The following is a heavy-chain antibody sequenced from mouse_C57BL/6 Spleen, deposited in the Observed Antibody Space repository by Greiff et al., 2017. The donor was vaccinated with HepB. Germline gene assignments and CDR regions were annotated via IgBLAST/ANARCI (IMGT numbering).Heavy chain of an antibody. CDR1: GYTFTSYW. Sequence: VQLQQSGAELVKPGASVKLSCKASGYTFTSYWMHWVKQRPGQGLEWIGMIHPNSGSTNYNEKFKSKATLTVDKSSSTAYMQLSSLTSEDSAVYYCAREREPYYAMDYWGQGTSVTVSS. CDR3: AREREPYYAMDY. CDR2: IHPNSGST. J-gene: IGHJ4*01. V-gene: IGHV1-64*01.